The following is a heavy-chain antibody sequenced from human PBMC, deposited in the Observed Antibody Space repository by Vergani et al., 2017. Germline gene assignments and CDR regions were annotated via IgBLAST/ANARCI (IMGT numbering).Heavy chain of an antibody. CDR3: ASLYSGYDYDYYYYGMDV. D-gene: IGHD5-12*01. CDR2: IIPIFGTA. CDR1: GGTFSSYA. J-gene: IGHJ6*02. V-gene: IGHV1-69*15. Sequence: QVQLVQSGAEVKKPGSSVKVSCKASGGTFSSYAISWVRQAPGQGLEWMGRIIPIFGTANYAQKFQGRVTITADESTSTAYMELSSLSSEDTAVYYCASLYSGYDYDYYYYGMDVWGQGTTVTVSS.